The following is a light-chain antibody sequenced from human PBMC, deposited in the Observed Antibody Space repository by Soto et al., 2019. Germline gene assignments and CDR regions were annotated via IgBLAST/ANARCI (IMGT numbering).Light chain of an antibody. V-gene: IGLV2-14*01. CDR3: SSYPGSSTRPVV. CDR1: SRDVGGYNY. J-gene: IGLJ2*01. Sequence: QSVLTQPASVSGSPGQSITISCTGTSRDVGGYNYVSWYQQHPGKAPKLMIFDVSKRPSGVSHRFSASKSGNTASLTVSGLQAEDEADYYCSSYPGSSTRPVVFGGGTKVTVL. CDR2: DVS.